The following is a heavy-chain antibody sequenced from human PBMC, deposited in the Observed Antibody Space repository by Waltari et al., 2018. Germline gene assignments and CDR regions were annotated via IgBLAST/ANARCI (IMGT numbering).Heavy chain of an antibody. J-gene: IGHJ3*02. D-gene: IGHD3-22*01. CDR1: GDSIRSHF. Sequence: VQLQESGPGLVKPSETLSLRCNVSGDSIRSHFWGWIRPAPGKGLEWIGHMYFSGTKDYNPSLKRRVAISIDTSKNHFSLNLRSVTAADTAIYYCARLPRGSVIIGAFDIWGQGTQVTVSS. CDR3: ARLPRGSVIIGAFDI. CDR2: MYFSGTK. V-gene: IGHV4-59*11.